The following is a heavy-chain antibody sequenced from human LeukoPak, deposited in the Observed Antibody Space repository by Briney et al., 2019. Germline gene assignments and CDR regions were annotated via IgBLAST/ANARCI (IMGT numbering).Heavy chain of an antibody. CDR2: ISSSSSYI. D-gene: IGHD3-3*01. V-gene: IGHV3-21*01. J-gene: IGHJ4*02. Sequence: GGSLRLSCAASGFTFSSYSMNWVRQAPGKGLEWVSSISSSSSYIYYADSVKGRFTISRDNAKNSLYLQMNSLRAEDTAVYYCAREVDYDFWSGYYPFDYWGQGTLVTVSS. CDR1: GFTFSSYS. CDR3: AREVDYDFWSGYYPFDY.